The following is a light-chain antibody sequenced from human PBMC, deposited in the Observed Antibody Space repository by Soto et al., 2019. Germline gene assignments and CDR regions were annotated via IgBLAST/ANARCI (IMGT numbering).Light chain of an antibody. J-gene: IGKJ4*01. CDR3: QHYNNWPLT. CDR2: DTS. CDR1: QSVKNN. Sequence: EIVMTQSPATLSVSPGERVTLSCRASQSVKNNLTWYQQKPGQAPRLLIYDTSTRATGIPARFSGSGSGTEFTLTISSLQSGDFAVYYCQHYNNWPLTFGGGTKVDIK. V-gene: IGKV3-15*01.